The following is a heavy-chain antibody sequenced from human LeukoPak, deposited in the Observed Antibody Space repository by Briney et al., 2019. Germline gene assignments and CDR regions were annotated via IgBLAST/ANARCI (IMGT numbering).Heavy chain of an antibody. CDR3: ARSYCSSSCYAVGAFDI. CDR2: INNSGST. D-gene: IGHD2-2*01. CDR1: GGSISSSTNY. J-gene: IGHJ3*02. Sequence: SETLSLTCTVSGGSISSSTNYWGWIRQPPGQGLEWMGSINNSGSTYYNPSPKSRVTISVDMSKNQISLKLSSVTAADTAVYYCARSYCSSSCYAVGAFDIWGQGTVVTVSS. V-gene: IGHV4-39*01.